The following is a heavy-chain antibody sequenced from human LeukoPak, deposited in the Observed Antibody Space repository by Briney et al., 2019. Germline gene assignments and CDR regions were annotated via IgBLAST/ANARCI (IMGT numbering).Heavy chain of an antibody. CDR2: IYYSGST. CDR3: ARGAAGSFDY. D-gene: IGHD6-13*01. Sequence: PSETLSLTCTVSGGSISSNSYYWGWIRQPPGKGLEWIGYIYYSGSTNYNPSLKSRVTISVHTSKNQFSLKLSSVTAADTAVYYCARGAAGSFDYWGQGTLVTVSS. J-gene: IGHJ4*02. V-gene: IGHV4-39*07. CDR1: GGSISSNSYY.